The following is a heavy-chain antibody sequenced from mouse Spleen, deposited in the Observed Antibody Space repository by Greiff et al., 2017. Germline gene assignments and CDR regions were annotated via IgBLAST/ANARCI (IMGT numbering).Heavy chain of an antibody. CDR2: ISSGGSYT. D-gene: IGHD2-1*01. Sequence: EVMLVESGGGLVKPGGSLKLSCAASGFTFSSYAMSWVRQSPEKRLEWVAEISSGGSYTYYPDTVTGRFTISRDNAKNTLYLEMSSLRSEDTAMYYCARDDGNPYYYAMDYWGQGTSVTVSS. CDR1: GFTFSSYA. V-gene: IGHV5-9-4*01. J-gene: IGHJ4*01. CDR3: ARDDGNPYYYAMDY.